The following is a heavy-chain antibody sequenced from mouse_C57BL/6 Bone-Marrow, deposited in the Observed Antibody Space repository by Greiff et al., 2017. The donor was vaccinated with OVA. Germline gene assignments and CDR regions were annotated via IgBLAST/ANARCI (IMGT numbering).Heavy chain of an antibody. V-gene: IGHV5-4*01. CDR1: GFTFSSYA. CDR2: ISDGGSYT. D-gene: IGHD2-10*02. CDR3: ERERYGTKDYYAMDY. Sequence: EVHLVESGGGLVKPGGSLKLSCAASGFTFSSYAMSWVRQTPEQRLEWVATISDGGSYTYYPDNVKGRFTISRDNAKNNLYLQMSHLKSEDTAMYYCERERYGTKDYYAMDYWGQGTSVTVSS. J-gene: IGHJ4*01.